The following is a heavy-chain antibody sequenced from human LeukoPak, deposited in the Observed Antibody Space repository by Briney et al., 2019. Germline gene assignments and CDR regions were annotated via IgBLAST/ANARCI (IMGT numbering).Heavy chain of an antibody. V-gene: IGHV4-39*01. CDR3: ARQGWGAVAGNPCDY. CDR2: IYYSGST. Sequence: SETLSLTCTVSGGSISSSNYYWGWIRQPPGKGLEWIGNIYYSGSTYYNPSLKSRVTISVDTSKNQFSLKLSSVTAADTAVYYCARQGWGAVAGNPCDYWGQGTLVTVSS. J-gene: IGHJ4*02. CDR1: GGSISSSNYY. D-gene: IGHD6-19*01.